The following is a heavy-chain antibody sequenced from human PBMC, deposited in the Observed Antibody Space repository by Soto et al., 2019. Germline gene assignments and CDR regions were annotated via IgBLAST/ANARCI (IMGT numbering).Heavy chain of an antibody. J-gene: IGHJ4*02. D-gene: IGHD6-19*01. CDR2: IYCDDDK. Sequence: QITLKESGPTLVKPTQTLTLTCTFSGFSLTSSGVSLGWVRQPPGEALEWLGLIYCDDDKRYQPSLRDKLTTTRDTSKDPVVRTMTNVDPVDTATYYCAHVQNFNGGWYFVDSWGPGTRVIVSA. CDR1: GFSLTSSGVS. V-gene: IGHV2-5*02. CDR3: AHVQNFNGGWYFVDS.